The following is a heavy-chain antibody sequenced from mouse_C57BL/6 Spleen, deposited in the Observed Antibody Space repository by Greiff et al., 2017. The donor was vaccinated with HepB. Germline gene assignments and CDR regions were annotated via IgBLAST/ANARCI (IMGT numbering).Heavy chain of an antibody. V-gene: IGHV14-4*01. Sequence: VQLQQSGAELVRPGASVKLSCTASGFNIKDDYMHWVKQRPEQGLEWIGWIDPENGDTEYASKFQGKATITADTSSNTAYLQLSSLTSEDTAVYYCTLIYYGYGEFAYWGQGTLVTVSA. CDR2: IDPENGDT. CDR1: GFNIKDDY. J-gene: IGHJ3*01. D-gene: IGHD2-2*01. CDR3: TLIYYGYGEFAY.